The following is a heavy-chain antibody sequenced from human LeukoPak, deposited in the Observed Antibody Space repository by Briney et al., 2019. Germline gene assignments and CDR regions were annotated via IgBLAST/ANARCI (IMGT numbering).Heavy chain of an antibody. CDR2: INPNSGGT. V-gene: IGHV1-2*02. CDR1: GYTFTGYY. Sequence: ASVKVSCKASGYTFTGYYMHWVRQAPGQGLEWMGWINPNSGGTNYAQKFQGRVTMTRDTSISTAYMELSRLRSDDTAVYYCARVFSSAYYYDSSGYYEVDYWGQGTLVTVSS. CDR3: ARVFSSAYYYDSSGYYEVDY. J-gene: IGHJ4*02. D-gene: IGHD3-22*01.